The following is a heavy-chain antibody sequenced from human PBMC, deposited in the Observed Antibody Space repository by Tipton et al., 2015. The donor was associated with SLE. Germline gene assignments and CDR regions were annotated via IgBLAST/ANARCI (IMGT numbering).Heavy chain of an antibody. V-gene: IGHV4-39*07. CDR1: GGSISSSSYY. D-gene: IGHD3-9*01. Sequence: TLSLTCTVSGGSISSSSYYWGWIRQPPGKGLEWIGSIYYSGSTNYNPSLKSRVTISVDTSKNQFSLKLSSVTAADTAVYYCARAFEEIWGQGTMVTVSS. J-gene: IGHJ3*02. CDR3: ARAFEEI. CDR2: IYYSGST.